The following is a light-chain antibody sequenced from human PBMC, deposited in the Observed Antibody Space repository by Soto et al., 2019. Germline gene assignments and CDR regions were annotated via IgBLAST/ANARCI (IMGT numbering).Light chain of an antibody. Sequence: QSVLTPARAVSVSAGQSVTISCTAPSIDVGGSNYFSWYQHHPGKAPKLMIYDVSERPSGVPDRFSGSKSGNTASLTISGLQAEDEADYYCCSYAVTFYVFGTGTKSPS. CDR2: DVS. J-gene: IGLJ1*01. CDR3: CSYAVTFYV. CDR1: SIDVGGSNY. V-gene: IGLV2-11*01.